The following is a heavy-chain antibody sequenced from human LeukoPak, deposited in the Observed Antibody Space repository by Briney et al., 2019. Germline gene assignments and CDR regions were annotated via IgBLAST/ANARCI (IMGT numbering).Heavy chain of an antibody. D-gene: IGHD2-8*01. CDR3: PGAHVDIEKMLYALLAFNI. CDR1: GGFIRSGGYY. CDR2: IYYSGIS. Sequence: SQTLSLTCTVSGGFIRSGGYYWSWIRQHPGKGLEWLGYIYYSGISKYNPSLTSRVTISVDTSKNQFSLKLRSVTAADSAVYSGPGAHVDIEKMLYALLAFNIWGQGTLFTVSS. J-gene: IGHJ3*02. V-gene: IGHV4-31*03.